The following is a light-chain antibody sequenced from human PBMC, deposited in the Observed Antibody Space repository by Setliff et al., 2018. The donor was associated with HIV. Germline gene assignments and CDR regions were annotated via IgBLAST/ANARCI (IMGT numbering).Light chain of an antibody. J-gene: IGLJ1*01. CDR2: EVS. Sequence: QSALAQPPSVSGSPGQSVTISCIGTSSDVGSYNRVSWYQQSPGTAPKLMIYEVSYRPSEVPDRFSASKSGNTASLTISGLQAEDEADYYCSSYTTSNTYVFGTGTKVTV. CDR3: SSYTTSNTYV. V-gene: IGLV2-18*02. CDR1: SSDVGSYNR.